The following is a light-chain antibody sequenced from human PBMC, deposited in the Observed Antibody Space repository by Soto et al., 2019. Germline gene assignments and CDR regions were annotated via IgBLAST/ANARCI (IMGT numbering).Light chain of an antibody. CDR3: SSYTSSSTV. CDR1: SSDVGGYNY. J-gene: IGLJ1*01. V-gene: IGLV2-14*01. CDR2: EVS. Sequence: LTHPPSASGSPGQSVTISCTGTSSDVGGYNYVSWYQQHPGKAPKLMIYEVSNRPSGVSNRFSGSKSGNTASLTISGLQAEDEADYYCSSYTSSSTVFGTGTKVTVL.